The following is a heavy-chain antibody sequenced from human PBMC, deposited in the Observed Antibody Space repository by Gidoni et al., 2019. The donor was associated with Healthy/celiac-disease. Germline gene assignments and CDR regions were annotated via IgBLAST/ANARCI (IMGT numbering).Heavy chain of an antibody. D-gene: IGHD3-22*01. V-gene: IGHV3-74*01. CDR3: ARAMSAGKTLTSTMNWFDP. Sequence: EVQLVESGGGLVQPRGSVWLSCAAPRFSFCIYLLHRVRQAPGQGPVWVSRINSDGSRTGYADSAKSRCTISRENAKKTLYLQMISQRAEETAVYYWARAMSAGKTLTSTMNWFDPWGQGTLVTVSS. J-gene: IGHJ5*02. CDR2: INSDGSRT. CDR1: RFSFCIYL.